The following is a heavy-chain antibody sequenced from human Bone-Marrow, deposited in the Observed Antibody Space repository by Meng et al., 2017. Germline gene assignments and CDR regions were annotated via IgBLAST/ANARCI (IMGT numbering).Heavy chain of an antibody. CDR2: IGTAGDT. J-gene: IGHJ4*02. CDR1: GFTFSSYD. Sequence: VQLVESGGGVVQPGRSLRLSCAASGFTFSSYDMHWVRQATGKGLEWVSAIGTAGDTYYPGSVKGRFTISRENAKNSLYLQMNSLRAGDTAVYYCARWNGNTAYDYWGQGTLVTVSS. D-gene: IGHD1/OR15-1a*01. V-gene: IGHV3-13*01. CDR3: ARWNGNTAYDY.